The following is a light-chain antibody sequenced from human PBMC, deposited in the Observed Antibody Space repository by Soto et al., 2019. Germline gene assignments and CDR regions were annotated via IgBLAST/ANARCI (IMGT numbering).Light chain of an antibody. CDR1: GSDVGAYNY. V-gene: IGLV2-8*01. CDR3: ISYAGSNNGGV. CDR2: EVS. Sequence: QSALTQPPPASGSPGQSVTISCTGTGSDVGAYNYVSWYQQHPGKAPKLMIYEVSKRPSGVPGRFSGSKSGNTASLTVSGLQAEDEADYYCISYAGSNNGGVFGGGTKVTVL. J-gene: IGLJ3*02.